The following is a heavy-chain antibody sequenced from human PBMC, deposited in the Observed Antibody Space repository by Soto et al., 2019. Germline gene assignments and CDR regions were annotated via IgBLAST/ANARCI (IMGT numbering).Heavy chain of an antibody. D-gene: IGHD5-18*01. CDR2: ISGSGGST. Sequence: EVQLLESGGGLVQPGGSLRLSCAASGFTFSSYAMSWVRQAPGKGLEWVSAISGSGGSTYYADSVKGRFTISRGNSKNKPYLRMNSLRAEDTAVYYCAKDPGPWIQLWLYFDYWGQGTLVNVSS. CDR1: GFTFSSYA. V-gene: IGHV3-23*01. J-gene: IGHJ4*02. CDR3: AKDPGPWIQLWLYFDY.